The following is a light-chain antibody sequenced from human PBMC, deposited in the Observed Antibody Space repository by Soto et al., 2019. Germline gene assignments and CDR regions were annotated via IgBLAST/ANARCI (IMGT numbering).Light chain of an antibody. J-gene: IGLJ2*01. CDR1: SSDVGGYNY. Sequence: QSALTQPPSASGSPGQSVTISCTGTSSDVGGYNYVSWYQQHPGKAPKLMIYEVSKRPSGVPDRFSGSKSGNTASLTDSGLQAEDEADYYCSSYAGSNNLFGGGTKLTVL. CDR2: EVS. V-gene: IGLV2-8*01. CDR3: SSYAGSNNL.